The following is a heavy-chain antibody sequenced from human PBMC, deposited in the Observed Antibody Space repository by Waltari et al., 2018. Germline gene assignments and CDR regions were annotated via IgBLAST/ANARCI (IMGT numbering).Heavy chain of an antibody. CDR3: ARSIAAAGKDWFDP. D-gene: IGHD6-13*01. J-gene: IGHJ5*02. CDR1: GFTFSSYA. CDR2: ISYDGSNK. Sequence: QVQLVESGGGVVQPGRSLRLSCAASGFTFSSYAMHWVRQAPGKGLEWVAVISYDGSNKYYADSVKGRFTISRDNSKNTLYLQMNSLRAEDTAVYYCARSIAAAGKDWFDPWGQGTLVTVSS. V-gene: IGHV3-30-3*01.